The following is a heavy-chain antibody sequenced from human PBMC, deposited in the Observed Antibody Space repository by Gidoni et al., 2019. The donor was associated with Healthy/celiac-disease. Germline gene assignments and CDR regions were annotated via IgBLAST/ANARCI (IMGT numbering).Heavy chain of an antibody. Sequence: VSAISGSGGSTYYADSVKGRFTISRDNSKNTLYLQMNSLRAEDTAVYYCAKDRDYYDSSGYPRGDYWGQGTQVTVSS. CDR3: AKDRDYYDSSGYPRGDY. J-gene: IGHJ4*02. D-gene: IGHD3-22*01. V-gene: IGHV3-23*01. CDR2: ISGSGGST.